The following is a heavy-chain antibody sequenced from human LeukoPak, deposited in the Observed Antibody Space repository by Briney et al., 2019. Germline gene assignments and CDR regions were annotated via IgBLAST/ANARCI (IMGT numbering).Heavy chain of an antibody. D-gene: IGHD3-16*01. CDR3: AKDGANRGYFDY. V-gene: IGHV3-21*01. CDR1: GFTFSSYS. J-gene: IGHJ4*02. CDR2: ISSSSSYI. Sequence: PGGSLRLSCAASGFTFSSYSMNWVRQAPGKGLEWVSSISSSSSYIYYADSVKGRFTVSRDNAKNSLYLQMNSLRAEDTAVYYCAKDGANRGYFDYWGQGTLVTVSS.